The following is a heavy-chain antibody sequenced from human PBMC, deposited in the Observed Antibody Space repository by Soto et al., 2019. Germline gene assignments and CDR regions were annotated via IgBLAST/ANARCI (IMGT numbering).Heavy chain of an antibody. V-gene: IGHV4-59*01. D-gene: IGHD4-17*01. Sequence: PSETLSLTCTVSGGSITRYYWSWIRQSPGKGLEWIGHIYYSGSTKYNSSLKSRVMISIDTSKNQFSLRLTSVTSADTGMYYCAIIGGDYGSNNWLDPWGQGALVTVSS. CDR1: GGSITRYY. J-gene: IGHJ5*02. CDR3: AIIGGDYGSNNWLDP. CDR2: IYYSGST.